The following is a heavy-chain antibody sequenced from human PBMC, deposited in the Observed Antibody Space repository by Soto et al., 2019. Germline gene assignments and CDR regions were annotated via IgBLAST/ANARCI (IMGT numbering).Heavy chain of an antibody. Sequence: GGSLRLSCAASGFTSSTYWMSWVRQAPGKGLEWVANIKQDGSEKFYVDSVKGRFTISRDNAKNSLFLQMNSLRAEDTAIYYCATFYDFGVVTARAYYMDVWGKGATVTVSS. CDR1: GFTSSTYW. V-gene: IGHV3-7*01. D-gene: IGHD3-3*01. CDR2: IKQDGSEK. J-gene: IGHJ6*03. CDR3: ATFYDFGVVTARAYYMDV.